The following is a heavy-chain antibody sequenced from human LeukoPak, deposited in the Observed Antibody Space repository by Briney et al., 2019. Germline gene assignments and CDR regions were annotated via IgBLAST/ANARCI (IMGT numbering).Heavy chain of an antibody. J-gene: IGHJ5*02. CDR2: ISGSGVST. Sequence: GGSLRLSCAASGFTFSSYAMSWVRQAPGKWLEWVSAISGSGVSTYYADSVKGRFTISRDNSKNTLYLQMNSLRAEDTAVYYCAKDRADRYCSSTSCYVQNWFDPWGQGTLVTVSS. CDR3: AKDRADRYCSSTSCYVQNWFDP. CDR1: GFTFSSYA. D-gene: IGHD2-2*01. V-gene: IGHV3-23*01.